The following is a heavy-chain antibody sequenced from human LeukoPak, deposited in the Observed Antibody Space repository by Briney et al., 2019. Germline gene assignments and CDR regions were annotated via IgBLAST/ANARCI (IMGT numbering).Heavy chain of an antibody. Sequence: PGGSLRLSCAASGFTFSSYAMHWVRQAPGKGLEYVSAISSNGGSTYYANSVKARFTISRDNSKNTLYLQMGSLRAEDMAVYYCASARDSSGYYLYWGQGTLVTVSS. CDR1: GFTFSSYA. D-gene: IGHD3-22*01. J-gene: IGHJ4*02. CDR3: ASARDSSGYYLY. V-gene: IGHV3-64*01. CDR2: ISSNGGST.